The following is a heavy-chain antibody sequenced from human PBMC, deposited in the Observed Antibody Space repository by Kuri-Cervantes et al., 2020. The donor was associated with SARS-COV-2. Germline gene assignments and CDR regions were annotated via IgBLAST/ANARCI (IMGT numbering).Heavy chain of an antibody. J-gene: IGHJ6*02. CDR1: GYTFTGYY. CDR3: ARGMVRGLIQYYYYGMDV. D-gene: IGHD3-10*01. CDR2: INPNSGGT. V-gene: IGHV1-2*04. Sequence: ASVKVSCKASGYTFTGYYMHWVRQAPGQGLEWMGWINPNSGGTNYAQKFQGWVTMTRDTSIRTAYMELSRLRSDDTAVYYCARGMVRGLIQYYYYGMDVWGQGTTVTVSS.